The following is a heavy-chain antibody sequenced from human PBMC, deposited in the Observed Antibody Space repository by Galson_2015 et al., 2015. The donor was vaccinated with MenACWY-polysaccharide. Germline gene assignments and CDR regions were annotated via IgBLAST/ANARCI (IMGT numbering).Heavy chain of an antibody. D-gene: IGHD3-3*01. CDR1: GFPFSDSW. J-gene: IGHJ3*01. CDR3: ARARSWSGYFAFDF. V-gene: IGHV3-7*01. CDR2: IKQSGSEK. Sequence: LRLSCAASGFPFSDSWMTWIRQAPGKGLEWVATIKQSGSEKYYVDSVEGRFTVSRDNAKNSLYLQMNSQRAEDTAVYYCARARSWSGYFAFDFWGQGTMVTVSS.